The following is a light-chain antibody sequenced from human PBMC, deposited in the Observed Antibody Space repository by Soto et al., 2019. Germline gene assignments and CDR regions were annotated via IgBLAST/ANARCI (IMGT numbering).Light chain of an antibody. V-gene: IGLV2-14*01. CDR2: EVS. Sequence: QSALTQPASVSGSPGQSITISCTGTSSDVGGYHFVSWYQQHPGKAPKLLIYEVSNRPSGVSNRFSGSKSGNTASLTISGLQAEDEADYHCGSYTSSSTLVFGTGTKVTVL. J-gene: IGLJ1*01. CDR3: GSYTSSSTLV. CDR1: SSDVGGYHF.